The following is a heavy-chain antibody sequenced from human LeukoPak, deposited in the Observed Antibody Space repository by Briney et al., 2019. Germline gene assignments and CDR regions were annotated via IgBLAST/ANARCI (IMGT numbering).Heavy chain of an antibody. J-gene: IGHJ4*02. CDR1: GGSFSGYY. V-gene: IGHV4-34*01. Sequence: PSETLSLTCAVYGGSFSGYYWSWIRQPPGKGLEWIGEINHSGSTNYNPSLKSRVTISVDTSKNQFSLQLNSVTPEDTAVYYCARDRILRDGPTNGEVLPFDYWGQGTLVTVSS. CDR3: ARDRILRDGPTNGEVLPFDY. D-gene: IGHD3-10*01. CDR2: INHSGST.